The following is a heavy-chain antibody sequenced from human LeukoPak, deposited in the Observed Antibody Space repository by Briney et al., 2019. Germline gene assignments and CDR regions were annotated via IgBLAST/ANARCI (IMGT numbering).Heavy chain of an antibody. CDR1: GYTFTSYD. CDR2: IIPIFGTA. J-gene: IGHJ6*02. D-gene: IGHD4-11*01. V-gene: IGHV1-69*13. Sequence: GASVKVSCKASGYTFTSYDINWVRQAPGQGLEWMGGIIPIFGTANYAQKFQGRVTITADESTSTAYMELSSLRSEDTAVYYCARPKSGAGSNYDHAPTTGRFSYYYYYGMDVWGQGTTVTVSS. CDR3: ARPKSGAGSNYDHAPTTGRFSYYYYYGMDV.